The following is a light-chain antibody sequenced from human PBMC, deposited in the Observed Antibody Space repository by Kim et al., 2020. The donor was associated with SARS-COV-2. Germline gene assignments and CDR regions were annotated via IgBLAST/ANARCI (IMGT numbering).Light chain of an antibody. Sequence: ASVGDRVTITYQATQDIRNYLNWYQQKPGKAPKLLISDASKLQTGVPSRFSGTGSGTHFNFSIFDLQPEDFATYYCLQHDSLPLTFGGGTKVDIK. CDR2: DAS. CDR1: QDIRNY. CDR3: LQHDSLPLT. V-gene: IGKV1-33*01. J-gene: IGKJ4*01.